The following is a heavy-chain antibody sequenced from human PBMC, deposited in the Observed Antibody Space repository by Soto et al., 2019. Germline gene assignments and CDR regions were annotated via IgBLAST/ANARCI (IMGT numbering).Heavy chain of an antibody. CDR1: GFTVSNTY. J-gene: IGHJ5*02. CDR2: IYTAGGT. Sequence: GALRLSCAASGFTVSNTYMTWVRQPPGKGLECVSVIYTAGGTNYADSVKGRFIISRDNSKNTLYLQMNSLRAEDTAVYYCARALPVAKGGFDPWGQGTLVTVSS. D-gene: IGHD2-2*01. CDR3: ARALPVAKGGFDP. V-gene: IGHV3-53*01.